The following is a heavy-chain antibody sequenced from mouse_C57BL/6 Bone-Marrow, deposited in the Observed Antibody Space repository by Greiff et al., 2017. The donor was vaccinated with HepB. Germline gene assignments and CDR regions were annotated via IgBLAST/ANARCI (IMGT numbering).Heavy chain of an antibody. CDR3: ARHELLRGYFDV. D-gene: IGHD1-1*01. Sequence: QVQLQQPGAELVRPGSSVKLSCKASGYTFTSYWMHWVKQRPIQGLEWIGNIDPSDSETHYNQKFKDKATLTVDKSSSTAYVQLSSLTSEDSAVYYCARHELLRGYFDVWGTGTTVTVSS. CDR1: GYTFTSYW. V-gene: IGHV1-52*01. J-gene: IGHJ1*03. CDR2: IDPSDSET.